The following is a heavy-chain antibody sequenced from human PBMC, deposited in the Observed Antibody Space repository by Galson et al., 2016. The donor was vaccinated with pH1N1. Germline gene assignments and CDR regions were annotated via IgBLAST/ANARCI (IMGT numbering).Heavy chain of an antibody. CDR1: GGSISSGSYY. J-gene: IGHJ3*02. V-gene: IGHV4-61*02. D-gene: IGHD2-8*01. CDR3: ATFNRCTHSDAYDI. CDR2: IFTSGST. Sequence: TLSLTCTVSGGSISSGSYYWSWIRQPAGKGLEWVGRIFTSGSTNYNPSLKSRVTISMDTSKNQFSLKLRSVTAADTAVYYCATFNRCTHSDAYDIWGQGTMVTVSS.